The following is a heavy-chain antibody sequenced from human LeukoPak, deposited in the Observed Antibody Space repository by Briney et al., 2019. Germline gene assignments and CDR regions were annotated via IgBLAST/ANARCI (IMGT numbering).Heavy chain of an antibody. CDR1: GGSISSSSYY. V-gene: IGHV4-39*01. D-gene: IGHD2-8*01. Sequence: PSETLSLTCTVSGGSISSSSYYWGWIRQPPGKGLEWIGSIYYSGSTYYNPSLQSRVTIYVDTSKNQFSLKLSSVTAADTAVYYCARGYCTNGVCYLNWFDPWGQGTLVTVSS. J-gene: IGHJ5*02. CDR2: IYYSGST. CDR3: ARGYCTNGVCYLNWFDP.